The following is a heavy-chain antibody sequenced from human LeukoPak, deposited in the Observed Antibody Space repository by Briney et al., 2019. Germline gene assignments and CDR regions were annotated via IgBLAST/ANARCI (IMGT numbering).Heavy chain of an antibody. CDR2: IKQDGSEK. CDR3: ARDLWGDYGDY. J-gene: IGHJ4*02. CDR1: GFTFSRYW. D-gene: IGHD7-27*01. V-gene: IGHV3-7*01. Sequence: GGSLGLSCAASGFTFSRYWMSWVRQAPGKGLEWVANIKQDGSEKYYVDSVKGRFTISRDNAKNSLYLQMNSLRAEDTAVYYCARDLWGDYGDYWGQGTLVTVSS.